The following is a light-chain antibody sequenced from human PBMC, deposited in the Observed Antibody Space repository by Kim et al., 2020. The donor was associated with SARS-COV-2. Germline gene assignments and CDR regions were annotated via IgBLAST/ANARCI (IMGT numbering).Light chain of an antibody. CDR1: SGTLASSY. CDR3: QSYDGTTVV. CDR2: EDY. Sequence: GRTLTISCTGSSGTLASSYVQWFQQRPGSVPTTVIFEDYQRPSGVPDRFSGSVDSSSNSASLTISGLKTEDEGNYYCQSYDGTTVVFGGGTQLTVL. J-gene: IGLJ2*01. V-gene: IGLV6-57*02.